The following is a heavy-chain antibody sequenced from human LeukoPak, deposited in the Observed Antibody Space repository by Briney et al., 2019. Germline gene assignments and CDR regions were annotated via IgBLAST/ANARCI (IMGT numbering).Heavy chain of an antibody. CDR2: IIPIFGTA. J-gene: IGHJ6*03. CDR1: GGTFSSYA. Sequence: SVKVSCKASGGTFSSYAISWVRQAPGQGLEWMGGIIPIFGTANYARKFQGRVTITADKSTSTAYMELSSLRSEDTAVYYCARGRIAARPFYYYMDVWGKGTTVTVSS. D-gene: IGHD6-6*01. V-gene: IGHV1-69*06. CDR3: ARGRIAARPFYYYMDV.